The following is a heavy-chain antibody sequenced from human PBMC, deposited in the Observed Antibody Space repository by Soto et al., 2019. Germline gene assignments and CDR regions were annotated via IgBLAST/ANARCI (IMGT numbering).Heavy chain of an antibody. Sequence: SETLSLTCTVSGGSINSGDYYWTWVRQPTGKGLEWIGNIFHSGSTYYTPSLQSRVTISLDTAKNHFSLKLSSVTPAATAAYYCARDRYYGSGTYYNFYSGMDVWGQGTTATVSS. J-gene: IGHJ6*02. V-gene: IGHV4-30-4*01. CDR2: IFHSGST. CDR1: GGSINSGDYY. CDR3: ARDRYYGSGTYYNFYSGMDV. D-gene: IGHD3-10*01.